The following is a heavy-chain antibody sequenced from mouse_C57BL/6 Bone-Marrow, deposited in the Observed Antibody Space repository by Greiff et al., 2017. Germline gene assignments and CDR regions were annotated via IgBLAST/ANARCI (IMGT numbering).Heavy chain of an antibody. CDR3: AREALYAMDY. V-gene: IGHV5-4*01. D-gene: IGHD1-3*01. Sequence: EVKLVESGGGLVKPGGSLKLSCAASGFTFSSYAMSWVRQTPEKRLEWVATISDGGSYTYYPDNVKGRFTISRDNAKNNLYLQMSHLKSEATAMYYCAREALYAMDYWGQGTSVTVSS. J-gene: IGHJ4*01. CDR2: ISDGGSYT. CDR1: GFTFSSYA.